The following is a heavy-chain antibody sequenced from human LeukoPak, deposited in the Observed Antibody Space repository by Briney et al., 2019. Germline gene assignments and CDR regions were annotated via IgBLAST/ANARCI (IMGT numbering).Heavy chain of an antibody. CDR2: IYPDDSDT. D-gene: IGHD3-3*01. Sequence: GESLKIPCKGSGYSFTSYWFGWVRQLPGKGLEWMGIIYPDDSDTRYSPSFQGQVTISADKSISTAYLQWSSLKASDTAMYYCARHGDYDFWSGYYYFDYWGQGTLVTVSS. J-gene: IGHJ4*02. CDR1: GYSFTSYW. CDR3: ARHGDYDFWSGYYYFDY. V-gene: IGHV5-51*01.